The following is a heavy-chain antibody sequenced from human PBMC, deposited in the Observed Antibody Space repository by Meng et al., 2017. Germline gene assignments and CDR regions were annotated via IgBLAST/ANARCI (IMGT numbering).Heavy chain of an antibody. CDR3: AREGLYGDYDSHWFDP. CDR1: GGSISNYY. Sequence: SETLSLTCTVSGGSISNYYWSWIRQPAGKGLEWIGRIYNSGSTNYNPSLKSRVTMSVDTSNNQFSLMVTSVTAADTAVYYCAREGLYGDYDSHWFDPWGQGTLVTVSS. D-gene: IGHD4-17*01. V-gene: IGHV4-4*07. CDR2: IYNSGST. J-gene: IGHJ5*02.